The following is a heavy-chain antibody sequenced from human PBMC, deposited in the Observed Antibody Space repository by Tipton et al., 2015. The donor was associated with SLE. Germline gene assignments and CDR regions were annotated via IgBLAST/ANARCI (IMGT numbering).Heavy chain of an antibody. CDR3: ARDPGRDGFPYYYLHV. Sequence: SLRLSCAASGFTFSSYGMHWVRQAPGTGLEWVSFISSSGNTIYYADSVKGRFTISRDNPQNTLYVQMKSLKSEDTAVYYCARDPGRDGFPYYYLHVWGKETKVTVSS. CDR1: GFTFSSYG. D-gene: IGHD5-24*01. CDR2: ISSSGNTI. V-gene: IGHV3-48*01. J-gene: IGHJ6*03.